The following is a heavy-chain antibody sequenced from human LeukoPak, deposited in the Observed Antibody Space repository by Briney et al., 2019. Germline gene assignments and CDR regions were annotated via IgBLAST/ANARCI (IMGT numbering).Heavy chain of an antibody. CDR2: ISAYNGNT. CDR1: RYTFTSYG. D-gene: IGHD2-2*01. CDR3: ARLGGSGSQLLTDY. Sequence: ASVKVSFKASRYTFTSYGISWVRQAPGQGLEWMGWISAYNGNTNYAQKLQGRVTMTTDTSTSTAYMELRSLRSDDTAVYYCARLGGSGSQLLTDYWGQGTLVTVSS. J-gene: IGHJ4*02. V-gene: IGHV1-18*04.